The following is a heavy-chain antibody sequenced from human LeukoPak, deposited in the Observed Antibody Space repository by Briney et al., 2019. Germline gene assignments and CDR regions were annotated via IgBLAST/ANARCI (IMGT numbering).Heavy chain of an antibody. CDR2: IRYDGSNK. J-gene: IGHJ4*02. V-gene: IGHV3-30*02. D-gene: IGHD6-19*01. CDR1: GFTFSSYG. CDR3: AKDPSSSVGHFDY. Sequence: GGSLRLSCAASGFTFSSYGMHWVRQAPGKGLEWVAFIRYDGSNKCYADSVKGRFTISRDNSKNTLYLQMNSLRAEDTAVYYCAKDPSSSVGHFDYWGQGTLVTVSS.